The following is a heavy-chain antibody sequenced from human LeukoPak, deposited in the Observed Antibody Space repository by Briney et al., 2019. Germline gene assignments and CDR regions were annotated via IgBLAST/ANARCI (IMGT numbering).Heavy chain of an antibody. Sequence: GGSLRLSCAASGLTFSSYWMTWVRQAPGKGLEWVAHMNQGGSDKYYLDSVKGRFTISRDNAKNSLYLQLNSLRAEDTAVYYCARVRFGSGSSVYFDLWGQGTLVTVSS. CDR3: ARVRFGSGSSVYFDL. J-gene: IGHJ4*02. CDR1: GLTFSSYW. D-gene: IGHD3-10*01. CDR2: MNQGGSDK. V-gene: IGHV3-7*01.